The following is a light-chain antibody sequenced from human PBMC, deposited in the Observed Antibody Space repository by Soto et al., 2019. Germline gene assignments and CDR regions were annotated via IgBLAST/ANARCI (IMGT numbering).Light chain of an antibody. CDR1: QSLLHSNGYNY. CDR2: LGS. CDR3: MQALQTPLLT. V-gene: IGKV2-28*01. J-gene: IGKJ4*01. Sequence: DMVITQSPLSLPVTPGEPASIACRSSQSLLHSNGYNYLDWYLQKPGQSPQLLIYLGSNRASGVPDRFSGSGSGTDFTLKISRVKAEDVGVYYCMQALQTPLLTFGGGTKVDIK.